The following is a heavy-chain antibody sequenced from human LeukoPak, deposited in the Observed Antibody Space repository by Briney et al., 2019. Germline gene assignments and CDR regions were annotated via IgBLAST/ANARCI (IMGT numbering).Heavy chain of an antibody. D-gene: IGHD4-17*01. J-gene: IGHJ4*02. V-gene: IGHV4-38-2*02. Sequence: SETLSLTCAVSGYSISSGYYWGWIRQPPGKGLEWIGSIYHSGSTYYNPSLKSRVTISVDTSKNQFSLKLSSVTAADTAVYYCARDIPSNLYGDYHFDYWGQGTLVTVSS. CDR2: IYHSGST. CDR1: GYSISSGYY. CDR3: ARDIPSNLYGDYHFDY.